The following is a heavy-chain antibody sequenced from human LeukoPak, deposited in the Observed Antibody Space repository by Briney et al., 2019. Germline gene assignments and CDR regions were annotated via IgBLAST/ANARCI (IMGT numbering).Heavy chain of an antibody. CDR3: ARGQRAHVEWSNYMDV. D-gene: IGHD3-3*01. J-gene: IGHJ6*03. CDR1: GGTFGSYA. V-gene: IGHV1-69*13. CDR2: IIPIFGTA. Sequence: SVKVSCEASGGTFGSYAISWVRQAPGQGLEWMGGIIPIFGTANYAQKFQGRVTITADESTSTAYMELSSLRSEDTAVYYCARGQRAHVEWSNYMDVWGKGTTVIVSS.